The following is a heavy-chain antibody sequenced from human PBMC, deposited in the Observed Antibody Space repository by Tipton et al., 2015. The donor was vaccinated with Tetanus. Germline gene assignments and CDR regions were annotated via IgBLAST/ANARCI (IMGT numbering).Heavy chain of an antibody. Sequence: SLRLSCAASGFSFSNYAMSWVRQAPGKGLEWVSAISPSGDATFHADSVKGRLIISRDNSKDTLYLQMNNLRAEDTAVYYCASRGAYVGSYGSPLDYWGQGALVTVSS. V-gene: IGHV3-23*01. D-gene: IGHD1-26*01. CDR2: ISPSGDAT. J-gene: IGHJ4*02. CDR3: ASRGAYVGSYGSPLDY. CDR1: GFSFSNYA.